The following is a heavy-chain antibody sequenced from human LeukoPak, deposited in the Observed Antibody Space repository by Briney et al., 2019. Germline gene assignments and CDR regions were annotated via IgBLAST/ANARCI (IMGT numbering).Heavy chain of an antibody. D-gene: IGHD3-22*01. Sequence: GASVKVSCKASGGTFSSYAISWVRQAPGQGLEWMGGIIPIFGTANYAQRFQGRVTITADESTSTAYMELSSLRSEDTAVYYCASAQWAETYYYERSGAFDYWGQGTLVTVPS. CDR1: GGTFSSYA. CDR2: IIPIFGTA. V-gene: IGHV1-69*13. CDR3: ASAQWAETYYYERSGAFDY. J-gene: IGHJ4*02.